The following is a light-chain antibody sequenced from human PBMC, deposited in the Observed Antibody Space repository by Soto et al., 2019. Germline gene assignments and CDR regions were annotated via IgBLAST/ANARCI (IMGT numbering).Light chain of an antibody. CDR3: SSYTSSSLYV. Sequence: QSALTQPASVSGSPGQSITISCTGTSSDVGGYNYVSWYQQLPGKAPKLMICDVSDRPSGVSNRFSGSKSGNTASLTISGLQAEDEADYYCSSYTSSSLYVFGTGTKVTAL. CDR2: DVS. CDR1: SSDVGGYNY. J-gene: IGLJ1*01. V-gene: IGLV2-14*01.